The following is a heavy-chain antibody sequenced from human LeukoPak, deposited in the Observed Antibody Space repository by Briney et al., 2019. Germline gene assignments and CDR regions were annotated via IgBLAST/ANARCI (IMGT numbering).Heavy chain of an antibody. D-gene: IGHD2-15*01. V-gene: IGHV3-23*01. CDR1: GFTFSSYS. CDR2: IGGSGGST. Sequence: SGGSLRLSCAASGFTFSSYSMNWVRQSPGKGLEWVSAIGGSGGSTYYAASVKGRFTISRDNSKNTLYLQMNSLRAEDTAVYYCAKGGELCSGGNCYLTAFRSYYYYYMDVWGRGTTVTVSS. J-gene: IGHJ6*03. CDR3: AKGGELCSGGNCYLTAFRSYYYYYMDV.